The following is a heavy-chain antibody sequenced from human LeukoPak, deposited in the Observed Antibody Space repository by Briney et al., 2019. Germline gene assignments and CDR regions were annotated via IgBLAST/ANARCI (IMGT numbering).Heavy chain of an antibody. Sequence: PGGPLRLSCAASGFTFSSYSMNWVRQAPGKGLEWVSSISSSSYIYYADSVKGRFTISRDNSKNTLYLQVNSLRAEDTAVYYCAKGFDYMDVWGKETTVTISS. J-gene: IGHJ6*03. CDR2: ISSSSYI. V-gene: IGHV3-21*01. CDR1: GFTFSSYS. D-gene: IGHD3-10*01. CDR3: AKGFDYMDV.